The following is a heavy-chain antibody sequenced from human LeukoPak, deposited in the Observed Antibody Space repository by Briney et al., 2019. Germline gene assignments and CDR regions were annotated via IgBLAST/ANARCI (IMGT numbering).Heavy chain of an antibody. D-gene: IGHD3-22*01. J-gene: IGHJ4*02. CDR3: ARARYYYDSSGYYYFDY. Sequence: GGSLRLSCAASGFTFSSYAMSWVRQAPGKGLEWVSAISGSGGSTYYADSVKGRFTISRDNSKNTLYLQMNSLRAEDTAVYYCARARYYYDSSGYYYFDYWGQGTLVTVSS. CDR2: ISGSGGST. V-gene: IGHV3-23*01. CDR1: GFTFSSYA.